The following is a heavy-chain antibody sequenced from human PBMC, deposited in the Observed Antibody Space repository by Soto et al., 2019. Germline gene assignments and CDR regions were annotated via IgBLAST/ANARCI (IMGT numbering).Heavy chain of an antibody. CDR2: INHSGST. V-gene: IGHV4-34*01. Sequence: SETLSLTCAVYGGSFSGYYWSWIRQPPGKGLEWIGEINHSGSTNYNPSLKSRVTISVDTSKNQFSLKLSSVTAADTAVYYCARVGALLWFGNWFDPWGQGTLVTVSS. CDR3: ARVGALLWFGNWFDP. D-gene: IGHD3-10*01. CDR1: GGSFSGYY. J-gene: IGHJ5*02.